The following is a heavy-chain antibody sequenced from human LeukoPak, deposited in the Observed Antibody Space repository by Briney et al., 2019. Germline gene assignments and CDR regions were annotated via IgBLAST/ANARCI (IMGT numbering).Heavy chain of an antibody. CDR2: ITASGTAI. CDR1: GFTFSSHA. V-gene: IGHV3-48*01. Sequence: GGSLRLSCAASGFTFSSHAISWVRQAPGKGLEWVSHITASGTAIYYADSVKGRFTISRDNAKNSLYLQMNSLRAEDTAVYYCARDSLHYYYGMDVWGQGTTVTVSS. J-gene: IGHJ6*02. CDR3: ARDSLHYYYGMDV.